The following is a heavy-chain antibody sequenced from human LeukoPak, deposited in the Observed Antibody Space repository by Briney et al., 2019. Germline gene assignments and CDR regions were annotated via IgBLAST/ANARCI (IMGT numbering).Heavy chain of an antibody. Sequence: SETLSLTCAVYGGSFSGYYWSWIRQPPGKGLEWIGEINHSGSTNYNPSLKSRVTISVDTSKNQFSLKLSSVTAADTAVYYCARLPSGGYWGQGTLVTVSS. D-gene: IGHD3-10*01. CDR2: INHSGST. CDR1: GGSFSGYY. V-gene: IGHV4-34*01. CDR3: ARLPSGGY. J-gene: IGHJ4*02.